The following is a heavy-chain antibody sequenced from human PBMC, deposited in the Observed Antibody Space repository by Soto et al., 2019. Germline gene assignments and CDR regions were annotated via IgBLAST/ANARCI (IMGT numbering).Heavy chain of an antibody. J-gene: IGHJ6*02. D-gene: IGHD6-13*01. CDR2: INSDGSST. Sequence: GGSLRLSCAASGFTFSSYWMHWVRRAPGKGLVWVSRINSDGSSTSYADSVKGRFTISRDNAKNTLYLQMNSLRAEDTAVYYCARFLAASVAYGMDVWGQGTTVTVSS. V-gene: IGHV3-74*01. CDR1: GFTFSSYW. CDR3: ARFLAASVAYGMDV.